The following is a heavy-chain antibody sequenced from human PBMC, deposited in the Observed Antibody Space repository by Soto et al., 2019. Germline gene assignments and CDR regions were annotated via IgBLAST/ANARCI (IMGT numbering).Heavy chain of an antibody. CDR3: ARAGSTRFLEWLPFDY. CDR2: ISAHSGDT. Sequence: GASVKVSCKASGYTFITYEISWVRRAPGQGLEWMGWISAHSGDTNYAQKIQGRVTMTTDTSTTTAYLELRSLTSDDTAVYYCARAGSTRFLEWLPFDYWGQGTPVTVSS. CDR1: GYTFITYE. D-gene: IGHD3-3*01. V-gene: IGHV1-18*01. J-gene: IGHJ4*02.